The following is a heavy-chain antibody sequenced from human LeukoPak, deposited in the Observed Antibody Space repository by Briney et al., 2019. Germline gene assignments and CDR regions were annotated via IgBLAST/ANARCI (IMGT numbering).Heavy chain of an antibody. CDR1: GFTFSSYE. J-gene: IGHJ4*02. CDR2: ISSSGSTI. D-gene: IGHD3-10*01. Sequence: GSLRLSCAASGFTFSSYEMNWVRQAPGKGLEWVSYISSSGSTIYYADSVKGRFTISRDNAKNTLYLQMNSLRAEDTALYYCARLGSGPGYYFDYWGRGTLVTVSS. V-gene: IGHV3-48*03. CDR3: ARLGSGPGYYFDY.